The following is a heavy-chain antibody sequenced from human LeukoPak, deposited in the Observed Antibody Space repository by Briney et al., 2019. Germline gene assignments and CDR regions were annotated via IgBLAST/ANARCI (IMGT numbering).Heavy chain of an antibody. Sequence: SETLSLTCTVSSGSISTSNYYWGWVRQPPGKAREWIGNIFYSGSTYYSPSLKIRVTISVDTSKNQFSLTLRSVTAADTAVYYCARISSSNWYNERGAFDVWGQGTMVTVSS. D-gene: IGHD6-13*01. V-gene: IGHV4-39*07. CDR2: IFYSGST. J-gene: IGHJ3*01. CDR3: ARISSSNWYNERGAFDV. CDR1: SGSISTSNYY.